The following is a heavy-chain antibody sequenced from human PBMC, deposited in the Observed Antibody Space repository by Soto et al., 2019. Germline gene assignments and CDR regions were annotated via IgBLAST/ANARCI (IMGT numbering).Heavy chain of an antibody. CDR3: ARDLPLYCTNGVCYSNWFDP. Sequence: ASVKVSCKASGYTFTSYAMHWVRQAPGQRLERMGWINAGNGNTKYSQKFQGRVTITRDTSASTAYMELSSLRSEDTAVYYCARDLPLYCTNGVCYSNWFDPWGQGTLVTVSS. V-gene: IGHV1-3*01. CDR1: GYTFTSYA. J-gene: IGHJ5*02. CDR2: INAGNGNT. D-gene: IGHD2-8*01.